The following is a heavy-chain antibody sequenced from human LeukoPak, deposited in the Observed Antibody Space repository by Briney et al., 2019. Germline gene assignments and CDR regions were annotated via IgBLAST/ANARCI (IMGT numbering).Heavy chain of an antibody. J-gene: IGHJ2*01. D-gene: IGHD2-8*01. CDR2: IYHSGST. CDR1: GGSISSGGYS. Sequence: PSETLSLTCAVSGGSISSGGYSWSWIRQPPGTGLEWIGYIYHSGSTYYNPSLKSRVTISVDRSKNQFSLKLSSVTAADTAVYYCARDLMKYFDLWGRGTLVTVSS. CDR3: ARDLMKYFDL. V-gene: IGHV4-30-2*01.